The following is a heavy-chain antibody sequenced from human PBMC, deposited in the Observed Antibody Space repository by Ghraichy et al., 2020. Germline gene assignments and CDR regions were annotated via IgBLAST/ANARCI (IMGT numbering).Heavy chain of an antibody. CDR1: GYTFTGHY. CDR3: ARVGRQWPLFHLDY. V-gene: IGHV1-2*02. D-gene: IGHD6-19*01. CDR2: ISPDSGDT. Sequence: ASVKVSCKTSGYTFTGHYIHWVRQAPGQGLEWMGWISPDSGDTNYAQRFQGRITMTRDTSITTVYMDMSGLEFDDTAIYYCARVGRQWPLFHLDYWGLGTLVTVSS. J-gene: IGHJ4*02.